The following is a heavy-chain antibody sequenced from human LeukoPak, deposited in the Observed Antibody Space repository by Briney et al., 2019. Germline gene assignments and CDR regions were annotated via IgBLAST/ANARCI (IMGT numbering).Heavy chain of an antibody. CDR3: ASLQAHSPDC. V-gene: IGHV1-2*02. D-gene: IGHD5-18*01. CDR2: INPNSGGT. Sequence: GASVEVSCKASGYSFTGYYMHWVRQAPGQGLEWMGWINPNSGGTKYAQKFQGRVTMTRDTSISTAYMELSRLRSDDTAVYYCASLQAHSPDCWGQGTLVTVSS. J-gene: IGHJ4*02. CDR1: GYSFTGYY.